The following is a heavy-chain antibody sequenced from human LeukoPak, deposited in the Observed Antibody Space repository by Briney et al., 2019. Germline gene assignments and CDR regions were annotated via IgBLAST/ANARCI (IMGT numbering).Heavy chain of an antibody. CDR2: IYYSGST. Sequence: SETLSLTCTVSGGSISSYYWSWIRQPPGKGLEWIGYIYYSGSTNYNPSLKSRVTISVDTSKNQFSLKLSSVTAADTAVYYCARENVLLWFGELYTDYYYMDVWDKGTTVTVSS. CDR1: GGSISSYY. CDR3: ARENVLLWFGELYTDYYYMDV. D-gene: IGHD3-10*01. J-gene: IGHJ6*03. V-gene: IGHV4-59*12.